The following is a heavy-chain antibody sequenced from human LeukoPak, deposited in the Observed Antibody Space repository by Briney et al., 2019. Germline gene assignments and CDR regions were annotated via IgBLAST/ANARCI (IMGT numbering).Heavy chain of an antibody. CDR1: GGSISGYH. J-gene: IGHJ4*02. D-gene: IGHD2-2*01. CDR2: IYYSGST. CDR3: ARQAYCTSNNCFPFDY. Sequence: PSETLSLTCTVTGGSISGYHWNWIRQPPGKGLEWIGFIYYSGSTSYNPSLKSRVTISADTSKNHFSLKLASVTAADTAVYYCARQAYCTSNNCFPFDYWGQGTLVTVSS. V-gene: IGHV4-59*08.